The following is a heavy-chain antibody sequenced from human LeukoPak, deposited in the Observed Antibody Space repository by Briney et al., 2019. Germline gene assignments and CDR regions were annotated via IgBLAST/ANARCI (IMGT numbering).Heavy chain of an antibody. CDR1: GYTFTSYY. V-gene: IGHV1-46*01. CDR2: INPSGGST. CDR3: ARVDYDFWSGYYTGAIDY. J-gene: IGHJ4*02. D-gene: IGHD3-3*01. Sequence: ASVKVSCKASGYTFTSYYMHWVRQAPGQGLEWMGIINPSGGSTSYAQKFQGRVTMSRDTSTSTVYMELSSLRSDDTAVYYCARVDYDFWSGYYTGAIDYWGQGTLVTVSS.